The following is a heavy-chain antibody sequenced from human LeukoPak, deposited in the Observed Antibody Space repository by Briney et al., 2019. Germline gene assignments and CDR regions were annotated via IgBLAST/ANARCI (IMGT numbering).Heavy chain of an antibody. CDR3: ARGTYYLDY. CDR2: IDPRNGDT. Sequence: ASVKVPCKASGYSFTDFYLHWVRQAPGLGLEWMGWIDPRNGDTSYAQKYQGRVTLTRDTSISSAYMELSSLISDDTAVYYCARGTYYLDYWGQGTPVTVSS. CDR1: GYSFTDFY. V-gene: IGHV1-2*02. J-gene: IGHJ4*02.